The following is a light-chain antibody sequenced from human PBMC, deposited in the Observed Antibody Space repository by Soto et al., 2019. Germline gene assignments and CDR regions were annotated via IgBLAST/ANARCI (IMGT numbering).Light chain of an antibody. J-gene: IGKJ1*01. CDR1: QSISSW. Sequence: ASQSISSWLTWYQQKPGKAPKLLIYKASTLKSGVPSRFSIRGSGTVSAFPLSSLQPEKCAPYFCQAYNSYSEAVAQGTKVDI. CDR2: KAS. CDR3: QAYNSYSEA. V-gene: IGKV1-5*03.